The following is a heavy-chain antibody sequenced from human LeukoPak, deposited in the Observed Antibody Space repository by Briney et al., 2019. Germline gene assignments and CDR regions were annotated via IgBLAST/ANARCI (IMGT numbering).Heavy chain of an antibody. J-gene: IGHJ4*02. D-gene: IGHD2-15*01. CDR1: GVSISSYY. V-gene: IGHV4-59*01. CDR3: ARDSPGYCSGGSCYDY. CDR2: IYYSGST. Sequence: SETLSLTCTVSGVSISSYYWSWIRQPPGKGLEWIGYIYYSGSTNYNPSLKSRVTISVDTSKNQFSLKLCSVTAADTAVYYCARDSPGYCSGGSCYDYWGQGTLVTVSS.